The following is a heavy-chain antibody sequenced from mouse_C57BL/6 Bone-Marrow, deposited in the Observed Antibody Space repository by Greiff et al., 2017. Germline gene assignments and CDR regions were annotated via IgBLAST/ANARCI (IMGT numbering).Heavy chain of an antibody. CDR2: FTMYSDAT. J-gene: IGHJ1*03. V-gene: IGHV1-49*01. D-gene: IGHD2-12*01. Sequence: LLQSGAGLVRPGSSVKLSCTASYFAFMASALHWVQQRPGHGLEWIGSFTMYSDATEYSETFKGKATFTTNTSSLTAYMELSSLTAEDSAVYYGASTPDSYHWYLDVWGTGTTVTVSS. CDR1: YFAFMASA. CDR3: ASTPDSYHWYLDV.